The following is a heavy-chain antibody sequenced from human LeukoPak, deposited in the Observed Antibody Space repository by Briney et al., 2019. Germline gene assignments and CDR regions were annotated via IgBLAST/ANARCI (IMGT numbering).Heavy chain of an antibody. J-gene: IGHJ4*02. CDR2: VYDSGST. Sequence: SETLSLTCTVSGGSIRRSYCYWGWIRQTPGKGLEWIGSVYDSGSTQYSPSLKSRLTVSVDTSKKQFSLNLTSVTATDTAVYYCARSPLPYGAGRGYFDYWGRGTLVTVSS. V-gene: IGHV4-39*01. CDR3: ARSPLPYGAGRGYFDY. D-gene: IGHD3-10*01. CDR1: GGSIRRSYCY.